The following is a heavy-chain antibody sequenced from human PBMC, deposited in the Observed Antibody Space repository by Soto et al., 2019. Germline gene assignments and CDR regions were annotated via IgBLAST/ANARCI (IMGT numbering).Heavy chain of an antibody. Sequence: GGSLRLSCAASGFTFSSYWMSWVRQAPGKGLEWVANIKQDGSEKYYVDSVKGRFTISRDNAKNSLYLQMNSLRAEDTAVYYCARPGYSSSWYYYYGMDVWGQGTTVTVSS. CDR1: GFTFSSYW. V-gene: IGHV3-7*01. CDR2: IKQDGSEK. CDR3: ARPGYSSSWYYYYGMDV. D-gene: IGHD6-13*01. J-gene: IGHJ6*02.